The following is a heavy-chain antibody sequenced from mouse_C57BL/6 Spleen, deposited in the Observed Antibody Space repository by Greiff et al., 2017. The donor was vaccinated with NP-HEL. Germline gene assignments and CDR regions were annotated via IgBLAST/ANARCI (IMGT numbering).Heavy chain of an antibody. CDR3: ARDDDYDDYYAMDY. CDR1: GYSITSGYY. CDR2: ISYDGSN. J-gene: IGHJ4*01. Sequence: VQLKESGPGLVKPSQSLSLTCSVTGYSITSGYYWNWIRQFPGNKLEWMGYISYDGSNNYNPSLKNRISITRDTSKNQFFLKLNSVTTEDTATYYCARDDDYDDYYAMDYWGQGTSVTVSS. D-gene: IGHD2-4*01. V-gene: IGHV3-6*01.